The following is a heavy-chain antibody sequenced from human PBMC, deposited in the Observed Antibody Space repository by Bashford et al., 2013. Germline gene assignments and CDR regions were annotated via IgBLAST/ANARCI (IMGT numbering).Heavy chain of an antibody. J-gene: IGHJ4*02. CDR3: VAFPGR. Sequence: VRQAPGRGLEWVSIIYSDVGSSISYADSVKGRFTISRDNSKNTVHLQMNSLRVEDTAVYYCVAFPGRWGQGTLVTVSS. V-gene: IGHV3-23*03. CDR2: IYSDVGSSI.